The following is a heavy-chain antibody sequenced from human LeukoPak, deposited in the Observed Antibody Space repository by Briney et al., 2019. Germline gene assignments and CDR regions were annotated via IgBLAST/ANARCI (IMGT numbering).Heavy chain of an antibody. J-gene: IGHJ4*02. CDR3: ARESSFDY. CDR1: GFTFSSYD. V-gene: IGHV1-8*03. CDR2: MNPNSGNT. Sequence: GGSLRLSCAASGFTFSSYDINWVRQATGQGLEWMGWMNPNSGNTGYAQKFQGRVTITRNTSISTAYMELSSLRSEDTAVYYCARESSFDYWGQGTLVTVSS.